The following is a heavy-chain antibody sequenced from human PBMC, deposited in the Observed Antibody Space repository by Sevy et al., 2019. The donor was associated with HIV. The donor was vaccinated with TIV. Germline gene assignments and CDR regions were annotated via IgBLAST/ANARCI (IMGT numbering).Heavy chain of an antibody. CDR3: ARFGSYRLSYYGMDV. J-gene: IGHJ6*02. CDR2: IYPGDSDT. Sequence: GESLKISCKGAGHTFSNYWIAWVRQMPGKGLEWMGIIYPGDSDTRYSPSFQGQVTISADKSISTAYLQWNSLRASDTAMYYCARFGSYRLSYYGMDVWGQGTTVTVSS. D-gene: IGHD3-10*01. V-gene: IGHV5-51*01. CDR1: GHTFSNYW.